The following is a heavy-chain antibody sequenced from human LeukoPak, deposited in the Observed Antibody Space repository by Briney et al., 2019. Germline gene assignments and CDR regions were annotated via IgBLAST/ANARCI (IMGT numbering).Heavy chain of an antibody. V-gene: IGHV3-64D*08. CDR1: GFTFSSYA. CDR2: ISSSGDST. Sequence: GGCLRLSCSASGFTFSSYAMHWVRQAPGKGLEYVSAISSSGDSTYYADSVKGRFTISRDNSKNTLYLQMSSLRPEDAAVYYCVKDGMAVAGTAPLDYWGLAILVTLSS. D-gene: IGHD6-19*01. J-gene: IGHJ4*02. CDR3: VKDGMAVAGTAPLDY.